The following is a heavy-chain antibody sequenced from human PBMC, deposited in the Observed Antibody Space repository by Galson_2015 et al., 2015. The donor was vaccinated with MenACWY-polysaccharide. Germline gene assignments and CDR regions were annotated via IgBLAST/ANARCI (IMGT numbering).Heavy chain of an antibody. CDR3: ARAPRHTEVAATSAVVPDS. CDR2: MNPNSANT. Sequence: SVKVSCKASGYTFTSYDINWVRQATGQGLEWMGWMNPNSANTGYAQKFQGRVTMTRNTSISTAYMELSSLTSEDTAVYYCARAPRHTEVAATSAVVPDSWGQGILVTGSS. J-gene: IGHJ4*02. V-gene: IGHV1-8*01. CDR1: GYTFTSYD. D-gene: IGHD5-12*01.